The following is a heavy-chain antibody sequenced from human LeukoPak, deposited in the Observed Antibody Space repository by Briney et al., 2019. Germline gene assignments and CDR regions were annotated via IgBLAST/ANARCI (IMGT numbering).Heavy chain of an antibody. CDR3: ARDYADYVGYFFFDY. CDR1: GFTFNNYA. V-gene: IGHV3-23*01. CDR2: ISGGGETT. Sequence: HPGGSLRLSCAASGFTFNNYAMNWVRQATGKGLEWVSSISGGGETTYYADSAKGRFTISRDNSQNTLYLQMNSLRAEDTAVYYCARDYADYVGYFFFDYWGQGTLVTVSS. D-gene: IGHD4-17*01. J-gene: IGHJ4*02.